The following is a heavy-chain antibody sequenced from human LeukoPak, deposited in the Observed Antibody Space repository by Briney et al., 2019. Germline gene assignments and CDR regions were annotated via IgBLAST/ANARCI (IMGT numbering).Heavy chain of an antibody. CDR1: GGSISSYY. CDR2: IYYSGST. J-gene: IGHJ4*02. V-gene: IGHV4-59*08. Sequence: PSETLSLTCTVSGGSISSYYWSWIRQPLGKGLEWIGYIYYSGSTNYNPSLKSRVTISVDTSKNQFSLKLSSVTAADTAVYYCARHGGDYAHQPDYWGQGTLVTVSS. D-gene: IGHD4-17*01. CDR3: ARHGGDYAHQPDY.